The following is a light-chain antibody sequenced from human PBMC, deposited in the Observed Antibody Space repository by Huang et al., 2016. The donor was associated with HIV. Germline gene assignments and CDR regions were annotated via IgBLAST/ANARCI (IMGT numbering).Light chain of an antibody. CDR2: ATS. V-gene: IGKV3-20*01. CDR3: QQYGVSPYT. Sequence: DTVLTQSPGTLSLSPGERATLSCRANRSVTSTYLAWYQQKPGQAPRLLLYATSSRAAGIPDRFSGSGSGTDFTLTISRLEPADFAVYYCQQYGVSPYTFGQGTKLEIK. CDR1: RSVTSTY. J-gene: IGKJ2*01.